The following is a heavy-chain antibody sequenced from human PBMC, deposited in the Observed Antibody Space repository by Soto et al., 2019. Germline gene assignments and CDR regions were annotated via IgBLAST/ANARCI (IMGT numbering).Heavy chain of an antibody. V-gene: IGHV1-69*18. J-gene: IGHJ4*02. D-gene: IGHD1-20*01. Sequence: QVQLVQSGAEVKKPGSSVKVSCKASAGTFVNYAITWVRQAPGQGLELMGTITPMFGTTYNAEKLNGRVTFTADESTSTDFMELSGLRSQDTAVYYCARVALSGILLGGVDSWGQGTLVTVSS. CDR2: ITPMFGTT. CDR3: ARVALSGILLGGVDS. CDR1: AGTFVNYA.